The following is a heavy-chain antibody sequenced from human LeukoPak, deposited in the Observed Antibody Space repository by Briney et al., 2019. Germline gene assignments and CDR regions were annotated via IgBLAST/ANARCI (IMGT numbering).Heavy chain of an antibody. V-gene: IGHV1-8*01. CDR2: MNPNSGNT. CDR1: GYTFTSYD. J-gene: IGHJ5*02. CDR3: ARGPEPRIDWFDP. D-gene: IGHD1-14*01. Sequence: GASVKVSCKASGYTFTSYDINWVRQATGQGLEWMGWMNPNSGNTGYAQKFQGRVTMTRNTSISTAYMELSSLRAEDTAVYYCARGPEPRIDWFDPWGQGTLVTVSS.